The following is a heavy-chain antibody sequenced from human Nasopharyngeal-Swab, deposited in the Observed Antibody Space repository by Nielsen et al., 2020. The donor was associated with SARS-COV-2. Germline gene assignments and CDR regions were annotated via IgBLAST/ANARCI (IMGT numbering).Heavy chain of an antibody. V-gene: IGHV3-21*01. Sequence: GESLKISCAASGFTFSSYSMNWVRQAPGKGLEWVSSISSSSSYIYYADSVKGRFTISRDNAKNSLYLQMNSLRAEDTAVYYCASDSGYDWGFDYWGQGTLVTVSS. CDR2: ISSSSSYI. CDR1: GFTFSSYS. J-gene: IGHJ4*02. D-gene: IGHD5-12*01. CDR3: ASDSGYDWGFDY.